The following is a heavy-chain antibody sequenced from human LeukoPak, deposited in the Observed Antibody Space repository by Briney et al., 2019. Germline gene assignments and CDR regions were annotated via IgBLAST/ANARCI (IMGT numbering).Heavy chain of an antibody. CDR2: INPNSGGT. CDR1: GYTFTGYY. V-gene: IGHV1-2*02. CDR3: ARVTTRMVGGYHYYYGMDV. Sequence: ASVKVSCKASGYTFTGYYMNWVRQAPGQGLEWMGWINPNSGGTNYAQKFQGRVTMTRDTSISTAYMEPSRLRSDDTAVYYCARVTTRMVGGYHYYYGMDVWGQGTTVTVSS. D-gene: IGHD3-10*01. J-gene: IGHJ6*02.